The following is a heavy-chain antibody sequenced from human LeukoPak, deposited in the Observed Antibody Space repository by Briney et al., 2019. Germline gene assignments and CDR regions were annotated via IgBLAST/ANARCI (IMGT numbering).Heavy chain of an antibody. V-gene: IGHV1-18*04. D-gene: IGHD2-2*01. J-gene: IGHJ6*04. CDR1: GYTFTSYG. CDR3: ARDGIVVVPAARPYYYGMDV. Sequence: GASVKVSRQASGYTFTSYGISWVRQAPGQGREWMGWISAYNGNTNYAQKLQGRVTMTTDTSPSTAYMELRSLRSDDTAVYYCARDGIVVVPAARPYYYGMDVWGKGTTVTVSS. CDR2: ISAYNGNT.